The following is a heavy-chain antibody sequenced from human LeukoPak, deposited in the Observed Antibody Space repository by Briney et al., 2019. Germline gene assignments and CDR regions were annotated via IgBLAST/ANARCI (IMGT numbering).Heavy chain of an antibody. CDR3: ARGLGWFGELSLNYLDY. J-gene: IGHJ4*02. V-gene: IGHV1-2*06. D-gene: IGHD3-10*01. Sequence: ASVKVSCKASGYTFTGYYMHWVRQAPGQGLEWMGRINPNSGGTSYAQKFQGRVTMTRDTSISTAYRELSRLRSDDTAVYYCARGLGWFGELSLNYLDYWGQGTLVTVSS. CDR2: INPNSGGT. CDR1: GYTFTGYY.